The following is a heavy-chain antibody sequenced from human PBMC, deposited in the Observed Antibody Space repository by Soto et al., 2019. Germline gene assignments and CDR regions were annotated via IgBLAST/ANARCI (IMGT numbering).Heavy chain of an antibody. J-gene: IGHJ3*02. CDR1: GFTFSSYG. Sequence: PGGSLRLSSAASGFTFSSYGMHWVRQAPGKGLEWVAVISYDGSNKYYADSVKGRFTISRDNSKNTLYLQMNSLRAEDTAVYCCAKLVVIIPIGAYGIRGEGKMVP. D-gene: IGHD3-22*01. CDR3: AKLVVIIPIGAYGI. V-gene: IGHV3-30*18. CDR2: ISYDGSNK.